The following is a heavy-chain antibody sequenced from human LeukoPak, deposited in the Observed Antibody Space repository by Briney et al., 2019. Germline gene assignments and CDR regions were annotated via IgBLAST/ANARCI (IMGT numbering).Heavy chain of an antibody. CDR1: GFTFSSYA. D-gene: IGHD3-22*01. V-gene: IGHV3-30-3*01. CDR3: ARESPGGYYDSSGSKPYYFDY. Sequence: PGRSLRLSCAASGFTFSSYAMHWVRQAPGKGLEWVAVISYDGSNKYYADSMKGRFTISRDNSKNTLYLQMNSLRAEDTAVYYCARESPGGYYDSSGSKPYYFDYWGQGTLVTVSS. CDR2: ISYDGSNK. J-gene: IGHJ4*02.